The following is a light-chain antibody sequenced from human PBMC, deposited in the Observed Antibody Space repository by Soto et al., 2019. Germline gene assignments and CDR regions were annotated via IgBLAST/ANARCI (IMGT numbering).Light chain of an antibody. CDR3: SSRTTSNPYV. J-gene: IGLJ1*01. Sequence: QSALTQPASVSGSPGQSITISCTGTSSDIGAYNSVSWYQQHPGKAPKLMIYEVSNRPSGVSNRFSASKSGNTASLTISGLQAEDDADYYCSSRTTSNPYVFGTGTKVTVL. CDR1: SSDIGAYNS. CDR2: EVS. V-gene: IGLV2-14*01.